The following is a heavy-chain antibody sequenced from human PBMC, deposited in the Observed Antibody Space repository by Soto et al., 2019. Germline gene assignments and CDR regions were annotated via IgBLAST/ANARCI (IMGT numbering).Heavy chain of an antibody. V-gene: IGHV1-18*01. Sequence: ASVKVSCKASGYTFTSYGISWVRQAPGQGLEWMGWISAYNGNTNYAQKLQGRVTMTTDTSTSTAYIELRSLRSDDTAVYYCARVGWVFGVVIHPLNWFDPWGQGTLVTVSS. D-gene: IGHD3-3*01. CDR1: GYTFTSYG. CDR3: ARVGWVFGVVIHPLNWFDP. J-gene: IGHJ5*02. CDR2: ISAYNGNT.